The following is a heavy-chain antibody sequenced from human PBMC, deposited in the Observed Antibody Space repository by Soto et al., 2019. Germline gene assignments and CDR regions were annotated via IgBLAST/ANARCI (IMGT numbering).Heavy chain of an antibody. D-gene: IGHD3-22*01. V-gene: IGHV6-1*01. CDR3: ARVSTAGAFDP. CDR1: GDSVSSYSSA. J-gene: IGHJ5*02. Sequence: QIHLQQSGPGLVKPSQTLSLTCAISGDSVSSYSSAWNWIRQSPSRGLEWLGRTYYRSERYHDFAISGKRRITTNPSTASEQFSQQLNSVTPEDTAIYDCARVSTAGAFDPWGQGTLVTVSS. CDR2: TYYRSERYH.